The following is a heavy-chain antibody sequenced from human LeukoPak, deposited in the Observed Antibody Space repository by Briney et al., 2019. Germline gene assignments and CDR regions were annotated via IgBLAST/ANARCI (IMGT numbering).Heavy chain of an antibody. CDR1: GYTFTSYG. Sequence: ASVKVSCKASGYTFTSYGISWVRQAPGQGLEWMGWISAYNGNTNYAQKLQGRVTMTTDTSTSTAYMELRSLRSDDTAVYYCARAKLDDCGGDCDQYFQHWGQGTLVTVSS. J-gene: IGHJ1*01. D-gene: IGHD2-21*02. CDR3: ARAKLDDCGGDCDQYFQH. V-gene: IGHV1-18*01. CDR2: ISAYNGNT.